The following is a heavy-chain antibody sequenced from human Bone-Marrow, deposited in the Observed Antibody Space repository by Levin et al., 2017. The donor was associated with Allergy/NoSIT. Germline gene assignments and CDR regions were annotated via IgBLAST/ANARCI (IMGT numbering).Heavy chain of an antibody. CDR1: GYIFTTYD. V-gene: IGHV1-2*02. J-gene: IGHJ5*02. CDR2: MKPHSGGT. D-gene: IGHD2-15*01. Sequence: ASVKVSCKASGYIFTTYDINWVRQAPGQGLEWMGWMKPHSGGTDYAQKFQGRVTLTRDTSISTAYMEVDSLRSDDTAVFYCAKDRVVAVFATTPRDTWYDPWGQGTLVTVTS. CDR3: AKDRVVAVFATTPRDTWYDP.